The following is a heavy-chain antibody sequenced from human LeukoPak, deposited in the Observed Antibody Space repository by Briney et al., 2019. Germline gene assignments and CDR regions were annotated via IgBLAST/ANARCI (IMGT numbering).Heavy chain of an antibody. CDR3: ARRSGY. V-gene: IGHV3-48*01. CDR2: ISSSSNII. CDR1: GFTFSNYN. Sequence: GGSLRLSCAASGFTFSNYNMNWVRQPPGKGLQWVSYISSSSNIIYYADSVKGRFTISRDNAKNSLYLQMNSLRAEDTAVYYCARRSGYWGQGTLVTVSS. J-gene: IGHJ4*02.